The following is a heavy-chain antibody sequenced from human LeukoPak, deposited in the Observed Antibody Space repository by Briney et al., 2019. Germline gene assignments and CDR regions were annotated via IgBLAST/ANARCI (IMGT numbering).Heavy chain of an antibody. CDR2: IYYSGST. D-gene: IGHD1-26*01. Sequence: PSETLSLTCTVSGGSISSSSHSWGWIRQPPGKGLEWIGSIYYSGSTYYNPSLKSRVTISIDTSKNQFSLKLSSVTAADTSVYYCARQGNSGSSDYFDYWGQGTLVTVSS. CDR1: GGSISSSSHS. J-gene: IGHJ4*02. CDR3: ARQGNSGSSDYFDY. V-gene: IGHV4-39*01.